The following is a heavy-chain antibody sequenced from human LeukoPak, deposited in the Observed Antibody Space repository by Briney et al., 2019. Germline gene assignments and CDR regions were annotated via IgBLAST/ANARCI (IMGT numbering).Heavy chain of an antibody. Sequence: GGSLRLSCVASGLSVSSNYMSWVRQAPGKGLEWVGRITSKADGGTRDYAAPVKGRFTISRDDSKNTLYLQMNSLKTEDTAVYYCTTPERYYYDTSDFYGSPYWGQGTLVTVSS. CDR3: TTPERYYYDTSDFYGSPY. CDR2: ITSKADGGTR. V-gene: IGHV3-15*01. D-gene: IGHD3-22*01. J-gene: IGHJ4*02. CDR1: GLSVSSNY.